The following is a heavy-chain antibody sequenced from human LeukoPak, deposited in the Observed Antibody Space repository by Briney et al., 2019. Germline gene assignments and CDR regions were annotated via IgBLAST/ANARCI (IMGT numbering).Heavy chain of an antibody. V-gene: IGHV3-9*01. J-gene: IGHJ4*02. Sequence: PGRSLRLSCAASGVTINDYAMHWVRQAPGKGLEWVSHISWNSGTKGNADSVKGRFTTFRDNAKNSLYLQMKSLRAEDTALYYCAKDIQRVGELSFFESWGEGTLVTVSS. D-gene: IGHD3-16*01. CDR3: AKDIQRVGELSFFES. CDR2: ISWNSGTK. CDR1: GVTINDYA.